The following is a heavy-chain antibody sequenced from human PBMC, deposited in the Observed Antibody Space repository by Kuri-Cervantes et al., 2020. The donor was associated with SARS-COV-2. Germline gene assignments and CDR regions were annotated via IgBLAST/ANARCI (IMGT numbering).Heavy chain of an antibody. V-gene: IGHV4-34*01. CDR1: GGSFSGYY. D-gene: IGHD7-27*01. Sequence: SETLSLTCAVYGGSFSGYYWSWIRQPPGKGLEWIGEINHSGSTNYNPSLKSRVTISVDMSKNQFSLKLSSVTAADTAVYYCARGPGNWGGFDYWGQGTLVTVSS. J-gene: IGHJ4*02. CDR2: INHSGST. CDR3: ARGPGNWGGFDY.